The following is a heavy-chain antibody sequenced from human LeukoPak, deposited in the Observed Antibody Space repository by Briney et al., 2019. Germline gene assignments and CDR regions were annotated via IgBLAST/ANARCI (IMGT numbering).Heavy chain of an antibody. CDR3: ARELSQIVWGGLDY. Sequence: PGGSLRLSCAASGFIFSHYGMHRVRQAPGKGLEWVAVIQNDASTENFADSVKGRFTISGDNSKNTVFLQMNSLRVEDTAVYYCARELSQIVWGGLDYGGQGTLVSVSS. V-gene: IGHV3-33*05. J-gene: IGHJ4*02. CDR1: GFIFSHYG. D-gene: IGHD2-21*01. CDR2: IQNDASTE.